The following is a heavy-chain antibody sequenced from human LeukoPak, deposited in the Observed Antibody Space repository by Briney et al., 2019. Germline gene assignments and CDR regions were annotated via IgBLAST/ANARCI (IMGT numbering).Heavy chain of an antibody. J-gene: IGHJ4*02. D-gene: IGHD1-26*01. CDR3: ARVVGATQQYYFDY. Sequence: RFTISRDNAKNSLYLQMNSLRAEDTAVYYCARVVGATQQYYFDYWGQGTLVTVSS. V-gene: IGHV3-7*04.